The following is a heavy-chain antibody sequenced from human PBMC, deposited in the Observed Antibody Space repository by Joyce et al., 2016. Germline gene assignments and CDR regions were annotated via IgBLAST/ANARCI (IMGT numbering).Heavy chain of an antibody. CDR2: ISYDGSNK. V-gene: IGHV3-30*03. Sequence: QVQLVESGGGVVQPGRSLRLSCAASGFTFSNHGMHWVRQAPGKGVAGLAVISYDGSNKYYVDSVKGRFTISRDNSKSTLYLQMNSLRPEDTAVYYCARALGWDSNSCHDYWGQGTLVTVSS. D-gene: IGHD6-13*01. CDR1: GFTFSNHG. CDR3: ARALGWDSNSCHDY. J-gene: IGHJ4*02.